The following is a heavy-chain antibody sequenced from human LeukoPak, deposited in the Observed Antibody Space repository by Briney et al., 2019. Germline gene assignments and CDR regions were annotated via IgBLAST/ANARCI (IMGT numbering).Heavy chain of an antibody. CDR2: IYYSGST. Sequence: PSETLSLTCTVSGGSISSGGYYWSWIRQHPGKGLEWIGYIYYSGSTYYNPSLKSRVTISVDTSKNQFSLKLSSVTAADTAVYYCARVVVYLYYFDYWGQGTLVTVSS. D-gene: IGHD3-22*01. CDR3: ARVVVYLYYFDY. CDR1: GGSISSGGYY. J-gene: IGHJ4*02. V-gene: IGHV4-31*03.